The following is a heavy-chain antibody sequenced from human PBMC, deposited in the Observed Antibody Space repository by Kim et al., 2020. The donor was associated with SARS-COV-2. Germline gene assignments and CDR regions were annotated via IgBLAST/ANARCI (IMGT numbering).Heavy chain of an antibody. V-gene: IGHV3-74*01. CDR3: ARGYYGSGRIDY. D-gene: IGHD3-10*01. Sequence: SYADSVKGRSTISRDNAKNTLYLQMNSLRAEDTAVYYCARGYYGSGRIDYWGQGTLVTVSS. J-gene: IGHJ4*02.